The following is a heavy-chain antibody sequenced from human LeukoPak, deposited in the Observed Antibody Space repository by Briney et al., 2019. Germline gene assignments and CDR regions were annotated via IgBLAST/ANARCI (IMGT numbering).Heavy chain of an antibody. J-gene: IGHJ4*02. V-gene: IGHV1-3*01. CDR1: GYTFTSYA. CDR3: ARDGDVLWKQESRTQLGLYYFDY. D-gene: IGHD5-18*01. CDR2: INAGNGNT. Sequence: ASVKVSCKASGYTFTSYAMHWVRQAPGQRLEWMGWINAGNGNTKYSQKFQGRVTITRDTSASTAYMELSSLRSEDTAVYYCARDGDVLWKQESRTQLGLYYFDYWGQGTLVTVSS.